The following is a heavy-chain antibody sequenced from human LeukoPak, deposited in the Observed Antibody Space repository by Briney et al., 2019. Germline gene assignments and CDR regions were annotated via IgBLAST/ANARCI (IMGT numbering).Heavy chain of an antibody. J-gene: IGHJ1*01. Sequence: GGSLRLSCAASGFSFNSYAMSWVRQAPGKGLEWVSAINNDGDSTYSADSVKGRFTVSRDNSKNTLYLQTNSLRAEDAAVYYCAQQVGYCSSGNCYFTYWGQGTLVTVSS. CDR2: INNDGDST. CDR3: AQQVGYCSSGNCYFTY. CDR1: GFSFNSYA. V-gene: IGHV3-23*01. D-gene: IGHD2-15*01.